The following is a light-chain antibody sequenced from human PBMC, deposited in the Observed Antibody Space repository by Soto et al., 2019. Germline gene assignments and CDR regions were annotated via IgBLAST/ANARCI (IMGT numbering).Light chain of an antibody. CDR2: DVS. J-gene: IGLJ1*01. CDR3: SSYTSSSTYV. V-gene: IGLV2-14*01. CDR1: SSDVGGYNY. Sequence: LTQPASVSGSPGQSITISCTGTSSDVGGYNYVSWYQQHPGKAPKLMIYDVSNRPSGVSNRFSGSKSGNTASLTISGPQAEDEADYYCSSYTSSSTYVFGTGTKVTV.